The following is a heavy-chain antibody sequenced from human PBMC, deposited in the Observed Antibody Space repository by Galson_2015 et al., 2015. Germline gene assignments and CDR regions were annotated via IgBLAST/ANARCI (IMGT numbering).Heavy chain of an antibody. Sequence: CAISGDSVSSNSAAWNWIRQSPSRGLEWLGRTYYRSKRYTDYAVSVKSRISINPDTSKNDFSLQLNSVTPEDTAVYYCARDLVAVAETSDGFDIWGQGTMVTVSS. D-gene: IGHD6-19*01. V-gene: IGHV6-1*01. CDR2: TYYRSKRYT. CDR1: GDSVSSNSAA. J-gene: IGHJ3*02. CDR3: ARDLVAVAETSDGFDI.